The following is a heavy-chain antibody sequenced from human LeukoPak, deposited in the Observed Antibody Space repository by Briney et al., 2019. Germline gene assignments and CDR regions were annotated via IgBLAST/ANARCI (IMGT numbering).Heavy chain of an antibody. CDR2: MNPNSGNT. J-gene: IGHJ3*02. D-gene: IGHD3-9*01. CDR1: GYTFTSYD. V-gene: IGHV1-8*01. Sequence: ASVKVSCKASGYTFTSYDINWVRQATGQGLEWMGWMNPNSGNTGYAQKLQGRVTMTTDTSTSTAYMELRSLRSDDTAVYYCARGQPHYDILTGYYPDAFDIWGQGTMVTVSS. CDR3: ARGQPHYDILTGYYPDAFDI.